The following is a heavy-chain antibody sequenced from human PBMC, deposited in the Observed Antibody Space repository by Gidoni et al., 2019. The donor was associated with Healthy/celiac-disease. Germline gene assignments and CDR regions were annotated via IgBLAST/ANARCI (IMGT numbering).Heavy chain of an antibody. CDR1: VYTFPSYG. D-gene: IGHD1-26*01. CDR3: ARNRIVGAYYYYGMDV. CDR2: ISAYNGNT. Sequence: QVQLVQSGAEVKKPGASVKVSCKASVYTFPSYGIRWVRQAPGQGLEWMGWISAYNGNTNYAQKLQGRVTMTTDTSTSTAYMELRSLRSDDTAVYYCARNRIVGAYYYYGMDVWGQGTTVTVSS. J-gene: IGHJ6*02. V-gene: IGHV1-18*01.